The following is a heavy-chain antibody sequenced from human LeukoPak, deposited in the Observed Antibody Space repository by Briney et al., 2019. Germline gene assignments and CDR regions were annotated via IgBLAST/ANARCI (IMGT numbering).Heavy chain of an antibody. CDR2: ISSDGSTT. D-gene: IGHD3-10*01. J-gene: IGHJ4*02. V-gene: IGHV3-74*03. Sequence: GGSLRLSCAASGFSFSGSWMHWVRQAPGKGLVWVSLISSDGSTTTYADSVKGRFTISRDNAKNSVYLQMNSLRDEDTAVYYCARRSGSTFSYYFDYWGQGTLVTVSS. CDR3: ARRSGSTFSYYFDY. CDR1: GFSFSGSW.